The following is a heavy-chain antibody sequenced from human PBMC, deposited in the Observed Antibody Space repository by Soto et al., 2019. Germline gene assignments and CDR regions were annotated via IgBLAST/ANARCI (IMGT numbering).Heavy chain of an antibody. Sequence: QVQLVESGGGVVQPGRSLRLSCAASGFSVSAYTVHWVRQAPGKGLEWVAVISSDGNHKYYTDTVKGPSAISRDTSTNTVFLQMTSLGPEDTAVSYCASWDQPLFEYWGQGTLVTVSS. V-gene: IGHV3-30*09. CDR2: ISSDGNHK. CDR1: GFSVSAYT. CDR3: ASWDQPLFEY. J-gene: IGHJ4*02. D-gene: IGHD1-26*01.